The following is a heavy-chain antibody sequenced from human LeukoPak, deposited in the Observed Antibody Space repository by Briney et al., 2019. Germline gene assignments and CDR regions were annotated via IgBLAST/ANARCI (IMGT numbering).Heavy chain of an antibody. CDR2: INHSGST. V-gene: IGHV4-34*01. Sequence: GSLRLSCAASGFTFSNAWMSRIRQPPGKGLEWIGEINHSGSTNYNSSLKSRVTISVDTSKNQFSLKLSSVTAADTAVYYCARGYYGSGSHCCHMDVWGKGTTITVS. J-gene: IGHJ6*03. D-gene: IGHD3-10*01. CDR3: ARGYYGSGSHCCHMDV. CDR1: GFTFSNAW.